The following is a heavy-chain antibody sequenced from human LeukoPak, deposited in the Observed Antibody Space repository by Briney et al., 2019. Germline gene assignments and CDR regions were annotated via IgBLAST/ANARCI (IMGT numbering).Heavy chain of an antibody. CDR2: IIPIFGTA. J-gene: IGHJ6*02. CDR3: ATPSGYSSGWSANSYYYYGMDV. V-gene: IGHV1-69*13. Sequence: ASVKVSCKASGGTLSSYAISWVRQAPGQGLEWMGGIIPIFGTANYAQKFQGRVTITADESTSTAYMELSSLRSEDTAVYYCATPSGYSSGWSANSYYYYGMDVWGQGTTVTVSS. D-gene: IGHD6-19*01. CDR1: GGTLSSYA.